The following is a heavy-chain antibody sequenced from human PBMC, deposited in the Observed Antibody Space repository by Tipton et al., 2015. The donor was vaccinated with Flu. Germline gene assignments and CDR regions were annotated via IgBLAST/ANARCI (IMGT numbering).Heavy chain of an antibody. CDR3: ARCHWGCSGGSCYGGDWFDP. J-gene: IGHJ5*02. V-gene: IGHV4-59*08. Sequence: TLSLTCTVSGGSISSYYWSWIRQPPGKGLEWIGYIYYSGSTNYNPSLKSRVTISVDTSKNQFSLKLSSVTAADTAVYYCARCHWGCSGGSCYGGDWFDPWGQGTLVTVSS. CDR1: GGSISSYY. D-gene: IGHD2-15*01. CDR2: IYYSGST.